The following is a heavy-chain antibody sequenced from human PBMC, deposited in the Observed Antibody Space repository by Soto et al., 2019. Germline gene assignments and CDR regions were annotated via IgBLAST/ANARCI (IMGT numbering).Heavy chain of an antibody. J-gene: IGHJ6*02. Sequence: EVQLVESGGGLVQPGGSLRLSCAASGLTVSSNYMSWVRQAPGKGLEWVSVSYGGGSTYYADSVKGRLTISRDNSKNTLYLQMNSLRAEDTAVYYCARGWTGLTIPQNYGMDVWGQGTTVTVSS. D-gene: IGHD3-9*01. CDR1: GLTVSSNY. CDR2: SYGGGST. CDR3: ARGWTGLTIPQNYGMDV. V-gene: IGHV3-66*01.